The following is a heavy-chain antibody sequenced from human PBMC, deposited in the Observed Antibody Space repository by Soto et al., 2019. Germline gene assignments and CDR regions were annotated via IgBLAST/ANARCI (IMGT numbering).Heavy chain of an antibody. D-gene: IGHD2-15*01. CDR1: RFTFSNHW. CDR2: IYGGDSDT. V-gene: IGHV5-51*03. J-gene: IGHJ6*04. Sequence: VQLVQSGAEVKKPGESLKISCKGLRFTFSNHWIAWVRQMPGKGLEWMGIIYGGDSDTRYSPSFQGQVTISVDKSIITVYLQWRSLKSSDTTMFFCAGRLGYCSGESCLDVRGGGTTVTVPS. CDR3: AGRLGYCSGESCLDV.